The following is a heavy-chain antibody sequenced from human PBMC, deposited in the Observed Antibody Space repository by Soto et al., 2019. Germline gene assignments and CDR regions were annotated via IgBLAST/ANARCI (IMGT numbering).Heavy chain of an antibody. D-gene: IGHD4-17*01. V-gene: IGHV1-2*04. CDR1: GYTFTGYY. J-gene: IGHJ4*02. Sequence: ASVKVSCKASGYTFTGYYMHWVRQAPGQGLEWMGWINPNSGGTNYAQKFQGWVTMTRDTSISTAYMELSRLRSDDTALYYCARGGVYYGDYEFHFDYWGQGTLVTVSS. CDR3: ARGGVYYGDYEFHFDY. CDR2: INPNSGGT.